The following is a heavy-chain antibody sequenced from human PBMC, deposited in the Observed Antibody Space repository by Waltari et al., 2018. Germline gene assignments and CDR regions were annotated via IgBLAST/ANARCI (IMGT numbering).Heavy chain of an antibody. Sequence: QVQLQESGPGLVKPSETLSLTCNVSGDSMYESYWSWIRQPAGKGLEWIGRIYVGDSINYNPALKSRVTISVDTSKNQFSLKLSSVTAAYTAVYYCARAISPFRAFDIWGQGTMVTVSS. CDR2: IYVGDSI. J-gene: IGHJ3*02. CDR1: GDSMYESY. CDR3: ARAISPFRAFDI. D-gene: IGHD3-3*02. V-gene: IGHV4-4*07.